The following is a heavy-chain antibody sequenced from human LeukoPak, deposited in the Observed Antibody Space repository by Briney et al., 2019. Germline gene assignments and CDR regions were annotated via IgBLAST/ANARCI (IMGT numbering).Heavy chain of an antibody. D-gene: IGHD3-22*01. V-gene: IGHV3-33*08. CDR3: ARCDYYDSSGYYRLYYYYYGMDV. CDR2: IWYDGSNK. J-gene: IGHJ6*02. Sequence: PGGSLRLSCAASGFTFSSYSMNWVRQAPGKGLEWVAVIWYDGSNKYYADSVKGRFTISRDNSKNTLYLQMNSLRAEDTAVYYCARCDYYDSSGYYRLYYYYYGMDVWGQGTTVTVSS. CDR1: GFTFSSYS.